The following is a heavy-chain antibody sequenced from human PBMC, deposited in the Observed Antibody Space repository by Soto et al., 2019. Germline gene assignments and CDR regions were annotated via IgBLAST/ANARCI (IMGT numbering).Heavy chain of an antibody. CDR2: INHSGST. CDR3: ARGPPLYCSGGSCYSGYYYYYMDV. V-gene: IGHV4-34*01. CDR1: GGSFSGYY. J-gene: IGHJ6*03. Sequence: QVQLQQWGAGLLKPSETLSLTCAVYGGSFSGYYWSWIRQPPGKGLEWIGEINHSGSTNYNPSLKSRVTISVDTSKNQFSLKLSSVTAAGTAVYYCARGPPLYCSGGSCYSGYYYYYMDVWGKGTTVTVSS. D-gene: IGHD2-15*01.